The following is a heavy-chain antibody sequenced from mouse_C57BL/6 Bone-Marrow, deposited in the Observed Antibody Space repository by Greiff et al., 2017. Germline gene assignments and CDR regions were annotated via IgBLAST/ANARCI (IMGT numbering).Heavy chain of an antibody. Sequence: EVKLMESGGDLVKPGGSLKLSCAASGFTFSSYGMSWVRQTPDKRLEWVVTISSGGSYTYSPDSVKGRFTISRDNAKNTLYLQMSSLKSEDTAMYYCARRGVTTHYYAMDYWGQGTSVTVSS. CDR2: ISSGGSYT. J-gene: IGHJ4*01. V-gene: IGHV5-6*02. CDR1: GFTFSSYG. D-gene: IGHD2-2*01. CDR3: ARRGVTTHYYAMDY.